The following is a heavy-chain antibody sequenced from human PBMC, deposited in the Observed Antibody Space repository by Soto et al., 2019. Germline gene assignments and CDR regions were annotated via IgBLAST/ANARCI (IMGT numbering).Heavy chain of an antibody. CDR1: GDTFSNQA. CDR3: AASTFQSGVSGYFQLDH. V-gene: IGHV1-69*06. Sequence: QVHLVQSGTEVKKPGSSVKVSCKTSGDTFSNQAISWVRQAPGQGLEWMGGITPLFDSASYAERSHDRVTITADKFTNTAYLELRSLTAEDTAIYYCAASTFQSGVSGYFQLDHWGQGTLVTVSS. CDR2: ITPLFDSA. J-gene: IGHJ4*02. D-gene: IGHD3-22*01.